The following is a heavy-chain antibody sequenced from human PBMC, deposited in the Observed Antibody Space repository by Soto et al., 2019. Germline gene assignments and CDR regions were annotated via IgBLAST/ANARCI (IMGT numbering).Heavy chain of an antibody. CDR3: ATVGPPLSGAFTYGYEGPFDY. J-gene: IGHJ4*02. CDR1: GGSQA. CDR2: IIGVFPTT. V-gene: IGHV1-69*06. D-gene: IGHD5-18*01. Sequence: QVQLVQSGAEVKKPGSSVKASCKTSGGSQATSWVRQAPGHGPEWLGGIIGVFPTTNKAEKFEGRVTITADKSTGTAYMELSSLTSVDTAVYYCATVGPPLSGAFTYGYEGPFDYWGQGILVIVSS.